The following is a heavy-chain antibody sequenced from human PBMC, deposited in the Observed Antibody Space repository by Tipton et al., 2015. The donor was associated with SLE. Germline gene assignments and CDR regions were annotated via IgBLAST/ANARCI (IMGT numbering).Heavy chain of an antibody. CDR2: IYYGGRT. CDR3: ARDPYDSWSDYQATFDY. J-gene: IGHJ4*02. CDR1: GDSVTRSYYY. V-gene: IGHV4-39*07. D-gene: IGHD3-3*01. Sequence: TLSLTCTVSGDSVTRSYYYWGWIRQSPRKGLEWIGSIYYGGRTYYNPSLKSRVTMSVDTSKNQFSLKLTSVTAADTAVYYCARDPYDSWSDYQATFDYWGQGTLVTVSP.